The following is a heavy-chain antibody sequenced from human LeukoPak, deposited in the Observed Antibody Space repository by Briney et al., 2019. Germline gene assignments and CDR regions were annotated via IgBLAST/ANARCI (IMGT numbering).Heavy chain of an antibody. J-gene: IGHJ4*02. CDR2: INSDGSST. CDR3: ARALQGYFDY. Sequence: PGGSLRLSCAASGFTFSNYWMYWVRQAPGKWLVWVSRINSDGSSTSYADSVKGRFTISRDNAKNTLYLQMNSLRAEDTAVYYCARALQGYFDYWGQGTLVTVSS. V-gene: IGHV3-74*01. CDR1: GFTFSNYW.